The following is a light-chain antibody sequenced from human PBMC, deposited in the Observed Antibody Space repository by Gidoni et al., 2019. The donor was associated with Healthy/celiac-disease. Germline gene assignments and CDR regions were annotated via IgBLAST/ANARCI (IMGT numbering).Light chain of an antibody. CDR1: SSDVGSYNL. CDR3: CSYAGSSIVV. CDR2: EVS. J-gene: IGLJ2*01. Sequence: QSAPTQPASVSGSPGQSITISCTGTSSDVGSYNLVSWYQQHPGKAPKLMIYEVSKRPSGVSNRFSGSKSGNTASLTISGLQAEDEADYYCCSYAGSSIVVFGGGTKLTVL. V-gene: IGLV2-23*02.